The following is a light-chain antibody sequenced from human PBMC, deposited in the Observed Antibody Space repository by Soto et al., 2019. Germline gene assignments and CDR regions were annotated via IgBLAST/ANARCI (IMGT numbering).Light chain of an antibody. CDR1: QSVSSN. Sequence: EIVMTQSPATLSVSPGERATLSCRASQSVSSNLAWYQQKPGQAPRLLIYGASTRATGIPARFSGRGSGTEFTLTISSLQSEDFAVYYCQKYKNWPTFGGGTKVEIK. J-gene: IGKJ4*01. CDR3: QKYKNWPT. CDR2: GAS. V-gene: IGKV3-15*01.